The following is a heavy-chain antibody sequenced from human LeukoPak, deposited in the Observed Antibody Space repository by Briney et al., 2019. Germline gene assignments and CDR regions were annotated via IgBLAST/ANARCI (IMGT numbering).Heavy chain of an antibody. Sequence: PSETLSLTCAVYGGSFSGYYWSWIRQPPGKGLEWIGEINHSGSTNYNPSLKSRVTISVDTSKNQFSLKLSSVTAADTAMYYCARVVNYRGDDYWGQVTLVTVSS. CDR2: INHSGST. V-gene: IGHV4-34*01. CDR3: ARVVNYRGDDY. CDR1: GGSFSGYY. D-gene: IGHD4-11*01. J-gene: IGHJ4*02.